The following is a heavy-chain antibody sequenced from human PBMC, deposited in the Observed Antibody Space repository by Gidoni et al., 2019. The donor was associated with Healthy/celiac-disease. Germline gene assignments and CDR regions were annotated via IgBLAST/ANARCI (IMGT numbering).Heavy chain of an antibody. Sequence: EVQLVESGGGLVQPGGSLRLSCAASGFTFSSYEMTWVRQAPGKGLEWVSYISSSGSTIYYADSVKGRFTISRDNAKNSLYLQMNSLRAEDTAVYYCARACIAAAGTAGSEDAFDIWGQGTMVTVSS. D-gene: IGHD6-13*01. J-gene: IGHJ3*02. V-gene: IGHV3-48*03. CDR2: ISSSGSTI. CDR3: ARACIAAAGTAGSEDAFDI. CDR1: GFTFSSYE.